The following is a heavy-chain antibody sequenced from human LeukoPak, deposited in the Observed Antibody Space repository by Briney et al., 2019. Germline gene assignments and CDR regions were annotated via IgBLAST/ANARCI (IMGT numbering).Heavy chain of an antibody. D-gene: IGHD2-21*02. J-gene: IGHJ4*02. CDR3: ARDGRCGGDCYAS. CDR1: GFTFSAYA. CDR2: IGSDNKP. V-gene: IGHV3-23*01. Sequence: GGSLRLSCEASGFTFSAYAMTWVRQAPGKGLEWVSSIGSDNKPHYSESVKGRFAISRDNSKSMLFLQLNSLRAEDTALYYCARDGRCGGDCYASWGQGTLVTVSS.